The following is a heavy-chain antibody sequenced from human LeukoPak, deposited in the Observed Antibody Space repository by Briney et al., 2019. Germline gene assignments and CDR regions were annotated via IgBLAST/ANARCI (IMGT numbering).Heavy chain of an antibody. CDR1: GDSVSSNSAA. V-gene: IGHV6-1*01. Sequence: SQTLSLTCAISGDSVSSNSAAWNWIRQSPLRGLEWLGRTYYRSKWYNDYAVSVKSRITVTPDTSKNQFSLQLNSVTPEDTAIYYCARADTNGLSVNFDSWGQGTLVTVSS. J-gene: IGHJ4*02. D-gene: IGHD5-24*01. CDR2: TYYRSKWYN. CDR3: ARADTNGLSVNFDS.